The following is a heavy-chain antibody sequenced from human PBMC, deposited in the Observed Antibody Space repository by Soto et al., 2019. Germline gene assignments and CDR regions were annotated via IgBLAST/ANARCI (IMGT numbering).Heavy chain of an antibody. D-gene: IGHD6-13*01. CDR3: AIDSHSQQPNHRWGRGYMDF. CDR2: IYFSGST. V-gene: IGHV4-31*11. Sequence: LTCAVSGGSISNGGYYWSWIRQHPGKGLEWIGSIYFSGSTYYNPSLKSRVTISVATPKNQFSLKLSSVTAADTAVYYCAIDSHSQQPNHRWGRGYMDFWGKGTTVIVSS. J-gene: IGHJ6*03. CDR1: GGSISNGGYY.